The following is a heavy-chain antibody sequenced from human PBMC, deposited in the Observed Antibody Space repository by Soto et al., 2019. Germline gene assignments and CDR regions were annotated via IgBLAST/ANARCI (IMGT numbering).Heavy chain of an antibody. CDR1: GFSLSSNGVG. J-gene: IGHJ4*02. D-gene: IGHD3-10*01. CDR2: IYWDDDH. V-gene: IGHV2-5*02. CDR3: AREMYYSTYFDS. Sequence: QITLRESGPALVRPIQTLTLTCTFSGFSLSSNGVGVGWIRQPPGKALEWLALIYWDDDHRYSPSLKTRLTITKDTSKNQVVLTMTKLDPVDTATYYCAREMYYSTYFDSWGQGTLVTVSS.